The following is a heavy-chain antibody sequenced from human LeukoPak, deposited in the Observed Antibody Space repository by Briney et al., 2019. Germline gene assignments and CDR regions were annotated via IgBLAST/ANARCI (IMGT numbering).Heavy chain of an antibody. J-gene: IGHJ4*02. Sequence: PGGSLRLSCAASGFTFSSYGMHWVRQAPGKGLEWVAVIWYDGSNKYYADSVKGRFTISRDNSKNTLYLQMNSLRAEDTAVYYCARDLRVGASTLDYWGQGTLVTVSS. CDR3: ARDLRVGASTLDY. CDR1: GFTFSSYG. D-gene: IGHD1-26*01. CDR2: IWYDGSNK. V-gene: IGHV3-33*01.